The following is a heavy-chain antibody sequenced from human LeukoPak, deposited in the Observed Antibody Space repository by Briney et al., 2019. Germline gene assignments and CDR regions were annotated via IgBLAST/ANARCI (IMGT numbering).Heavy chain of an antibody. Sequence: ASVKVTCKASGYTFTSYGISWVRHAPGQGLEWMGWISVYNGNTNYAQKLQGRVTMTTDTSTSTAYMGLRSLRSDDTAVYYCAKDTIVVIGAFDIWGQGTMVTVSS. J-gene: IGHJ3*02. CDR1: GYTFTSYG. D-gene: IGHD3-22*01. CDR2: ISVYNGNT. CDR3: AKDTIVVIGAFDI. V-gene: IGHV1-18*01.